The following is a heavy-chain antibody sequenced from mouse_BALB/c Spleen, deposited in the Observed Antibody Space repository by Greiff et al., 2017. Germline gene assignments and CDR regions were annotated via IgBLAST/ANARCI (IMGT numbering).Heavy chain of an antibody. CDR2: ISSGGST. CDR1: GFTFSSYA. Sequence: EVKLVESGGGLVKPGGSLKLSCAASGFTFSSYAMSWVRQTPEKRLEWVASISSGGSTYYPDSVKGRFTISRDNARNILYLQMSSLRSEDTAMCYCARGDYYGSSLYAMDYWGQGTSVTVSS. V-gene: IGHV5-6-5*01. CDR3: ARGDYYGSSLYAMDY. J-gene: IGHJ4*01. D-gene: IGHD1-1*01.